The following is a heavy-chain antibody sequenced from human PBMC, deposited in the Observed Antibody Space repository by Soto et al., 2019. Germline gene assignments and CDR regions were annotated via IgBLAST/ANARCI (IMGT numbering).Heavy chain of an antibody. Sequence: GGPLRLSRAASGFSFINLGRHWVRQDPGKGLEWVAGVWYDGSNGVSADSVKGRSTISRHNAKNSLYLQKNSLRDEDTAVYYCARGMHGSGSYYNADYYYYGMDVCGQGTTVTVSS. CDR2: VWYDGSNG. J-gene: IGHJ6*02. CDR1: GFSFINLG. V-gene: IGHV3-33*08. CDR3: ARGMHGSGSYYNADYYYYGMDV. D-gene: IGHD3-10*01.